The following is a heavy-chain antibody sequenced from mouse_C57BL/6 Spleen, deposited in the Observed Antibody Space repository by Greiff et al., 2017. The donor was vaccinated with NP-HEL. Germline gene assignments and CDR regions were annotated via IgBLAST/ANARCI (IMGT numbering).Heavy chain of an antibody. V-gene: IGHV1-69*01. CDR1: GYTFTSYW. CDR2: IDPSDSYT. Sequence: QVQLQQPGAELVMPGASVKLSCKASGYTFTSYWMHWVKQRPGQGLEWIGEIDPSDSYTNYNQKFKGKSTLTVDKSSSTAYMQLSSLTSEDSAVYYCARRLLPYYFDYWGQGTTLTVSS. D-gene: IGHD1-1*01. J-gene: IGHJ2*01. CDR3: ARRLLPYYFDY.